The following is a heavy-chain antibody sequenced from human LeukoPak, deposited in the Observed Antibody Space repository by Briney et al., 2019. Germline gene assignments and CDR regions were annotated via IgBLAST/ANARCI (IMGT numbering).Heavy chain of an antibody. Sequence: NPGGSLRLSCEASAFTFSSYSMNWVRQAPGKGLEWVSSISRSSSDIYYADSVKGRFTISRDNAKNTLSLQMNSLRVEDTAMYFCAKDIQLSTWGLGTMVTVSS. J-gene: IGHJ3*01. CDR3: AKDIQLST. CDR1: AFTFSSYS. CDR2: ISRSSSDI. D-gene: IGHD5-24*01. V-gene: IGHV3-21*04.